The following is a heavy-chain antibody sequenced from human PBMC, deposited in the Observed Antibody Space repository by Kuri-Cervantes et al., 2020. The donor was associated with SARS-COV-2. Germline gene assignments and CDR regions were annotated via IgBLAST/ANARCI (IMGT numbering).Heavy chain of an antibody. Sequence: GSLRLSCTVSGGSISSYYWSWVRQPAGKGLEWIGRIYTSGSTNYNPSLKSRVTMSVDTSKNQFSLKLSSVTAADTAVYYCARISRPYAFDIWGQGTMVTVSS. J-gene: IGHJ3*02. CDR3: ARISRPYAFDI. V-gene: IGHV4-4*07. CDR2: IYTSGST. CDR1: GGSISSYY.